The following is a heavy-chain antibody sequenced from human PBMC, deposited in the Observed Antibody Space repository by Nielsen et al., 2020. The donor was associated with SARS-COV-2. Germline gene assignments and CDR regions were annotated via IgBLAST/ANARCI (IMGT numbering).Heavy chain of an antibody. V-gene: IGHV4-34*01. Sequence: WIRQPPGKGLEWIGEIYHSGSTNYNPSLKSRVTISVDTSKNQFSLKLSSVTAADTAVYYCASAGSIAVAGTRGHDAFDIWGQGIMVTVSS. D-gene: IGHD6-19*01. CDR3: ASAGSIAVAGTRGHDAFDI. J-gene: IGHJ3*02. CDR2: IYHSGST.